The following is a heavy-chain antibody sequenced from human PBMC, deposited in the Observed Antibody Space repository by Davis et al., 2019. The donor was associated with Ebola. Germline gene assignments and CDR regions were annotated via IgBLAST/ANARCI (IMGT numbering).Heavy chain of an antibody. CDR3: ARESFSSGSYYTGYYYYGMDV. Sequence: GGSLRLSCLASGFTFSRFWMHWVRQAPGKGLEWVAVISYDGSNKYYADSVKGRFTISRDNSKNTLYLQMNSLRAEDTAVYYCARESFSSGSYYTGYYYYGMDVWGQGTTVTVSS. CDR1: GFTFSRFW. D-gene: IGHD3-10*01. J-gene: IGHJ6*02. V-gene: IGHV3-30-3*01. CDR2: ISYDGSNK.